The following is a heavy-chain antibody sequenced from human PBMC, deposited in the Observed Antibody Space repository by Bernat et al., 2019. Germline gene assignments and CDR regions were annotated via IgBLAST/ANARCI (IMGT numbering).Heavy chain of an antibody. CDR3: ARDSAAAGTNPNDY. Sequence: EVQLVESGGNLVQPGGSLRLSCAASGFTVSSNYMSWVRQAPGKGLEWVSTIYSDGSTYYADSVKGRFVSSRDNSKNTLYLQMNSLRAEDTAVYYCARDSAAAGTNPNDYWGQGTLVTVSS. D-gene: IGHD6-13*01. J-gene: IGHJ4*02. V-gene: IGHV3-66*01. CDR1: GFTVSSNY. CDR2: IYSDGST.